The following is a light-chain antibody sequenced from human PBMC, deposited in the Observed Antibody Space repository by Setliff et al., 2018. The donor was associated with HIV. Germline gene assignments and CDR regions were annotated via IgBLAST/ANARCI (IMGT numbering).Light chain of an antibody. CDR3: SSYTSSSTLV. Sequence: QSALAQPASVSGSPGQSITTSCTGTSSDVGGYNYVSWYQQHPGKAPKLIIFEVSNRPSGVSNRFSGSKSGNTASLTISGLQSEDEADYYCSSYTSSSTLVFGTGTKV. J-gene: IGLJ1*01. V-gene: IGLV2-14*01. CDR1: SSDVGGYNY. CDR2: EVS.